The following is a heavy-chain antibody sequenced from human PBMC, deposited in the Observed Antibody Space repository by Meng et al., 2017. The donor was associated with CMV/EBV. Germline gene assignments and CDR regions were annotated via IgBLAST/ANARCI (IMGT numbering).Heavy chain of an antibody. CDR2: TRQDGREK. CDR3: SRLNYGNSIEYFDH. J-gene: IGHJ4*02. CDR1: GFTFSSYW. D-gene: IGHD2/OR15-2a*01. Sequence: GESLKISCAASGFTFSSYWMSWVRQAPRKGLEWVANTRQDGREKYYVDSVKGRFTVSRDNAKNSLFLQMNSLRAEDTAVYYCSRLNYGNSIEYFDHWGQGTQVTVSS. V-gene: IGHV3-7*01.